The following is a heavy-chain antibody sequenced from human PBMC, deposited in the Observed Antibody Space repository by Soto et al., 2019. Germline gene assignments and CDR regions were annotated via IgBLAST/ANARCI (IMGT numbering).Heavy chain of an antibody. V-gene: IGHV3-21*01. D-gene: IGHD2-21*02. J-gene: IGHJ4*02. CDR2: ISSSSSYI. CDR1: GFTFSSYS. CDR3: ASYCGGDCYSAVY. Sequence: LRLPCAASGFTFSSYSMNWVRQAPGKGLEWVSSISSSSSYIYYADSVKGRFTISRDNAKNSLYLQMNSLRAEDTAVYYCASYCGGDCYSAVYWGQGTLVTVSS.